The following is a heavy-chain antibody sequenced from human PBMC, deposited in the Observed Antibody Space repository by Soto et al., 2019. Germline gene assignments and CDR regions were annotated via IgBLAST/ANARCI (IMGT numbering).Heavy chain of an antibody. V-gene: IGHV4-59*08. Sequence: SETLSLTCTVSGGSISSYYWSWLRQPPGKGLEWIGYIYYSGSTNYNPSLKSRVTISVDTSKNQFSLKLSSVTAADTAVYYCARQGLGDPSGLDVWGQGTTVTVSS. J-gene: IGHJ6*02. D-gene: IGHD3-10*01. CDR3: ARQGLGDPSGLDV. CDR2: IYYSGST. CDR1: GGSISSYY.